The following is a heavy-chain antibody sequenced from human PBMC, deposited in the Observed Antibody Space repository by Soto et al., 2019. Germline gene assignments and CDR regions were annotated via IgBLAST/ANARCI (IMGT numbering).Heavy chain of an antibody. CDR2: ISSSSSYT. CDR3: ARDSREGYCSGGSCYFDY. D-gene: IGHD2-15*01. Sequence: GGSLRLSCAASGFTFSDYYMSWIRQAPGKGLEWVSYISSSSSYTNYADSVKGRFTISRDNAKNSLYLQMNSLRAEDTAVYYCARDSREGYCSGGSCYFDYWGQGTLVTVSS. J-gene: IGHJ4*02. CDR1: GFTFSDYY. V-gene: IGHV3-11*06.